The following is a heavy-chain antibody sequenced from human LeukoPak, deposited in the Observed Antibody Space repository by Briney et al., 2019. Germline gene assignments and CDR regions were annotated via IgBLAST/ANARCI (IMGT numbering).Heavy chain of an antibody. V-gene: IGHV4-34*01. J-gene: IGHJ3*02. CDR2: INHSGST. Sequence: SETLSLTCAVYGGSFSGYYWSWIRQPPGKGLEWIGEINHSGSTNYNPSLKSRVTISVDTSKNQFSLKLSSVTAADTAVYYCVYGSGYYYDAFDIWGQGTMVTVSS. CDR1: GGSFSGYY. CDR3: VYGSGYYYDAFDI. D-gene: IGHD3-22*01.